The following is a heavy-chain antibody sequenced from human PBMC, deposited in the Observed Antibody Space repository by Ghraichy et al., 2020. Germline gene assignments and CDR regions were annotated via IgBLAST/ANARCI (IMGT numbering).Heavy chain of an antibody. CDR1: GFTFSSYW. CDR2: IKQDGSEK. Sequence: GGSLRLSCAASGFTFSSYWMSWVRQAPGKGLEWVADIKQDGSEKYYVDSVKGRFTISRDNTKNSLSLQMNSLRAEDTAVYYCVRLYCSGTSCHGVSDWGQGTLVTVSS. V-gene: IGHV3-7*01. CDR3: VRLYCSGTSCHGVSD. D-gene: IGHD2-2*01. J-gene: IGHJ4*02.